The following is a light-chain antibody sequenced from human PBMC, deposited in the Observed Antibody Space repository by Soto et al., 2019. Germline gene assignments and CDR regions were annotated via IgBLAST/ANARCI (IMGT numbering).Light chain of an antibody. CDR1: SGDVGSYNL. CDR2: EGS. J-gene: IGLJ1*01. V-gene: IGLV2-23*01. Sequence: QSVLTQPASVSGSPGQSITISCTGTSGDVGSYNLVSWYQQHPGKAPKLMIYEGSKRPSGVSNRFSGSKSGNKASLTISGLHAEEEADYYCCSYAGSSTFVFGTGTKVTVL. CDR3: CSYAGSSTFV.